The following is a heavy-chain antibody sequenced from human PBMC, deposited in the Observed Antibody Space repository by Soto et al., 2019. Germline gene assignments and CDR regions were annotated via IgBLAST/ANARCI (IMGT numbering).Heavy chain of an antibody. J-gene: IGHJ4*02. CDR1: GFSVSSSY. CDR3: ARGVLGLAH. Sequence: EVRPVDSGGQLIQPGGSLRLSCPASGFSVSSSYMTWVRQAPGKGLEWVSVIYSDGTTYYADSVKGRFRISRDNSKNTLYLQMSSLRIADTAVYFCARGVLGLAHWGQGTLVSVSS. D-gene: IGHD3-16*01. CDR2: IYSDGTT. V-gene: IGHV3-53*01.